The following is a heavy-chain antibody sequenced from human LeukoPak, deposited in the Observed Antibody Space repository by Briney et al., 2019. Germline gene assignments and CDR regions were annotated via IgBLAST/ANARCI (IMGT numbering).Heavy chain of an antibody. CDR1: GFIFDTYG. V-gene: IGHV3-33*06. D-gene: IGHD3-10*01. J-gene: IGHJ4*02. Sequence: PGRSLRLSCAASGFIFDTYGMHWVRQAPGKGLEWVAVIWYDGSNKYYADSVKGRFTLSRDNSKNTLYLQMTSLRAEDSAVYYCAKGKWFGELLGIDYWGQGTLVTVSS. CDR2: IWYDGSNK. CDR3: AKGKWFGELLGIDY.